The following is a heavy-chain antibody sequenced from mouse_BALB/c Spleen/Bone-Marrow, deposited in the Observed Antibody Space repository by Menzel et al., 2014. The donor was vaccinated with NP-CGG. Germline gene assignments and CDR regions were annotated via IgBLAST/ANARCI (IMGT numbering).Heavy chain of an antibody. D-gene: IGHD1-2*01. CDR2: ISNGGGST. CDR3: AGRSAATYYFDY. Sequence: EVKVVESGGGLVQPGGSLKLSCAASGFTFSSYTMSWVRQTPEKRLEWVAYISNGGGSTYYPDTVKGRFTISRDNAKNTLYLQMSSLKSEDTAMYYCAGRSAATYYFDYWGQGTTLTVSS. V-gene: IGHV5-12-2*01. CDR1: GFTFSSYT. J-gene: IGHJ2*01.